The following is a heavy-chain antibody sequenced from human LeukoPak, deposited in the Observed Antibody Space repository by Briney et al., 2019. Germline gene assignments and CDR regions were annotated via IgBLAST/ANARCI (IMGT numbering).Heavy chain of an antibody. D-gene: IGHD2-2*01. CDR1: GFTFSSYG. Sequence: GGSLRLSCAASGFTFSSYGMSWVRQAPGKGLEWVSAISGSGGSTYYADSVEGRFTISRDKSKKKLYLQMNSLRAEDTAVYYCAKGDCSSTNCYPDYWGQGTLVTVSS. CDR2: ISGSGGST. J-gene: IGHJ4*02. CDR3: AKGDCSSTNCYPDY. V-gene: IGHV3-23*01.